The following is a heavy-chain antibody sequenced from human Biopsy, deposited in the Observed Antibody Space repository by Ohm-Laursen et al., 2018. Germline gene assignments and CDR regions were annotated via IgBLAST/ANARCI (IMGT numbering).Heavy chain of an antibody. Sequence: SVKVSCKASGYTFTGQYLHWVRQVPGQGLEWMGWINPHSGTTKFAQDFQGRVTMTRDTSITTAYMVLRRLRSDDTAVYYCAKGQDLRGGAEYFQHWGQGALVTVSS. D-gene: IGHD2-15*01. CDR1: GYTFTGQY. J-gene: IGHJ1*01. V-gene: IGHV1-2*02. CDR2: INPHSGTT. CDR3: AKGQDLRGGAEYFQH.